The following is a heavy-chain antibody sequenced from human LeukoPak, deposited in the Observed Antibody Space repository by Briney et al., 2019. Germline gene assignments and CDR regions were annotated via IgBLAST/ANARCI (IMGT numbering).Heavy chain of an antibody. V-gene: IGHV3-7*03. J-gene: IGHJ4*02. CDR2: IKQDGSEK. Sequence: GGSLRLSCVGSGFTFSTYWMSWVRQAPGKGLEWVAHIKQDGSEKYFVDSVKGRFTISRDNAKNSVFLEMNRLRAEDTAVYYCAKPWREDGDYWSFNFWGQGTLVTVSS. CDR3: AKPWREDGDYWSFNF. D-gene: IGHD4-17*01. CDR1: GFTFSTYW.